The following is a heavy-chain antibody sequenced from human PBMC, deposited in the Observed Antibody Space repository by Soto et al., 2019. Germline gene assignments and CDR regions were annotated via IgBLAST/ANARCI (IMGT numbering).Heavy chain of an antibody. Sequence: QLQLQESGPGLVKPSETLSLTCTVSGGSISSSSYYWIWIRQPPGKGLEWIGSVFYSGTPYYNPSLKSRVTISVDTSKNQFSLKLSSVTAADTAVYDCARQVAPYNWFEPCAKGPLVTVS. CDR3: ARQVAPYNWFEP. CDR1: GGSISSSSYY. V-gene: IGHV4-39*01. CDR2: VFYSGTP. J-gene: IGHJ5*02.